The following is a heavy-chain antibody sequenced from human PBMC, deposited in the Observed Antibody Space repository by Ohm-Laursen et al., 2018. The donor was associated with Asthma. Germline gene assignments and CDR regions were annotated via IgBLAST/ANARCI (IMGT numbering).Heavy chain of an antibody. V-gene: IGHV4-31*03. CDR3: ARGAFYYESTGYYFFDH. CDR1: GGSISSGGYY. CDR2: IYYSGST. J-gene: IGHJ4*02. D-gene: IGHD3-22*01. Sequence: SQTLSLTCTVSGGSISSGGYYWSWIRQHPGKGLEWIGYIYYSGSTYYNPSLKSRVTISVDTSKNQFSLKLSSVTAADTAVYYCARGAFYYESTGYYFFDHWGQGALVTVSS.